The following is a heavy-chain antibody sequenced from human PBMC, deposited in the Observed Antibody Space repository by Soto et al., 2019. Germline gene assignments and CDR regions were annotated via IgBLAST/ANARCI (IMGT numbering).Heavy chain of an antibody. V-gene: IGHV3-15*01. D-gene: IGHD3-22*01. CDR2: IKGEADGGTT. CDR3: TTGLSNGYYNFDF. J-gene: IGHJ4*02. Sequence: PGGSLRLSCAASGFTFNKAWMSWVRQAPGKGLEWVGRIKGEADGGTTDYAAPMKGRITISRDHSKDTLYLRMNSLKTEDTAVYYCTTGLSNGYYNFDFWGQGTPVTVSS. CDR1: GFTFNKAW.